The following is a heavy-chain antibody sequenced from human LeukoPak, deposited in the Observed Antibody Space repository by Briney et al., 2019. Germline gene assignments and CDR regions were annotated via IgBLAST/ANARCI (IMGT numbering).Heavy chain of an antibody. CDR3: ASPRIPGIGDY. CDR2: ISWNSGSI. Sequence: PGRSLRLSCAASGFTFDDYAMHWVRQAPGKGLEWVSGISWNSGSIGYADSVKGRFTISRDNAKNSLYLQMNSLRAEDTALYYCASPRIPGIGDYWGQGTLVTVSS. CDR1: GFTFDDYA. J-gene: IGHJ4*02. D-gene: IGHD6-13*01. V-gene: IGHV3-9*01.